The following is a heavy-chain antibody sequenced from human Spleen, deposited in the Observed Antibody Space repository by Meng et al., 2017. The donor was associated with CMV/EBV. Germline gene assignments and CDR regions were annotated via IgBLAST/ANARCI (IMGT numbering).Heavy chain of an antibody. CDR3: AHRPGLEDCTTTSCYNWFDP. Sequence: RGVGVGWMPQPPGKALEWLGLIYWNDDKRYSPSLNNRLTITKDDSKNQVVLRMTNMDPVDTATYYCAHRPGLEDCTTTSCYNWFDPWGQGTLVTVS. D-gene: IGHD2-2*01. CDR2: IYWNDDK. V-gene: IGHV2-5*01. CDR1: RGVG. J-gene: IGHJ5*02.